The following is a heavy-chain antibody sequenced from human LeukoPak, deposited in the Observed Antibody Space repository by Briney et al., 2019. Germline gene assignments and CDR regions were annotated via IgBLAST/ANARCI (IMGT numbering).Heavy chain of an antibody. CDR3: AKGVAAAAPYYYYYGMDV. CDR1: GFTFSSYG. J-gene: IGHJ6*02. V-gene: IGHV3-23*01. D-gene: IGHD6-13*01. Sequence: GGSLRLSCAASGFTFSSYGMHWVRQAPGKGLEWVSAISGSGGSTYYADSVKGRFTISRDNSKNTLYLQMNSLRAEDTAVYYCAKGVAAAAPYYYYYGMDVWGQGTTVTVSS. CDR2: ISGSGGST.